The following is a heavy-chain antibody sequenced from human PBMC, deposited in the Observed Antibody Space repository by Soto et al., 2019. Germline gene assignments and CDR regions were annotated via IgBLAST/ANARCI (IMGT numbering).Heavy chain of an antibody. Sequence: PSETLSLTCTVSGGSISSYYWSWIRQPPGKGLEWIGYIYYSGSTNYNPSLKSRVTISVDTSKHQFSLKLSSVTAADTAVYYCARTLYSYGPRFDYWGQGTLVTVSS. CDR1: GGSISSYY. V-gene: IGHV4-59*01. CDR2: IYYSGST. D-gene: IGHD5-18*01. J-gene: IGHJ4*02. CDR3: ARTLYSYGPRFDY.